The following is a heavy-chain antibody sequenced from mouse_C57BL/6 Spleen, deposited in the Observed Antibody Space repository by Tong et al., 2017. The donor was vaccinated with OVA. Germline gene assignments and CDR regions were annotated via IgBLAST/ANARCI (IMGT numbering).Heavy chain of an antibody. D-gene: IGHD2-5*01. J-gene: IGHJ4*01. CDR2: INPSTGGT. CDR3: ARHNYSNYYAMDY. Sequence: EVQLQESGPELVKPGASVKISCKASGYSFTGYYMNWVKQSPEKSLEWIGEINPSTGGTTYNQKFKAKATLTVDKSSSTAYMQLKSLTSEDSAVYYCARHNYSNYYAMDYWGQGTSVTVSS. V-gene: IGHV1-42*01. CDR1: GYSFTGYY.